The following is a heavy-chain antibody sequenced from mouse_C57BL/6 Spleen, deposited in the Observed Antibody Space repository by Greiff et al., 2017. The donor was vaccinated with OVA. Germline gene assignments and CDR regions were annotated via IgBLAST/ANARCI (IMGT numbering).Heavy chain of an antibody. V-gene: IGHV1-61*01. J-gene: IGHJ2*01. Sequence: QVQLQQPGAELVRPGSSVKLSCKASGYTFTSYWMDWVKQRPGQGLEWIGNIYPSDSETHYNQKFKGKAILTADKSSSTAYMELRSLTSEDSAVYYCTRDSNYYDYWGQGTTLTVSS. CDR1: GYTFTSYW. D-gene: IGHD2-5*01. CDR2: IYPSDSET. CDR3: TRDSNYYDY.